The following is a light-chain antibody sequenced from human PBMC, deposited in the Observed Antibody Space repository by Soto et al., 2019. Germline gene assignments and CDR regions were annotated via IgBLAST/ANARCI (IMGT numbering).Light chain of an antibody. Sequence: DLLLTQSPLSLPVTPGEPASISCRFSQSLLHSNGNNYLDWFLQKPGQSPQLLFYRGSSRASGVPDRFSASGSGTDFTLKISRVEAEDVGVYYCMRGLQGAFGQGTRLEIK. J-gene: IGKJ5*01. CDR3: MRGLQGA. V-gene: IGKV2-28*01. CDR1: QSLLHSNGNNY. CDR2: RGS.